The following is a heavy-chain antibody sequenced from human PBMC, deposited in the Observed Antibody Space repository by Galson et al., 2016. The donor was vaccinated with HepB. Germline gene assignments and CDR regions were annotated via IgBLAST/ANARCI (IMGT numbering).Heavy chain of an antibody. CDR3: ARHFSGSY. CDR1: GFTFGDYA. J-gene: IGHJ4*02. Sequence: SLRLSCAASGFTFGDYAMSWVRQAPGKGLEWVSGISGSGASTTYADSVKGRFTISRDNSKNALHLQMNSLRAEDTAMYFCARHFSGSYLGQGTLVTVSS. CDR2: ISGSGAST. V-gene: IGHV3-23*01. D-gene: IGHD3-22*01.